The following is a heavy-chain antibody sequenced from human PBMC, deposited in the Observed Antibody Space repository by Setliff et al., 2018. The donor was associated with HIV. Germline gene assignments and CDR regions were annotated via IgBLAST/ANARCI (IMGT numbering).Heavy chain of an antibody. V-gene: IGHV3-48*04. J-gene: IGHJ3*02. D-gene: IGHD3-16*01. CDR1: GFTFNTYS. Sequence: GSLRLSCAASGFTFNTYSKSWVRQAPGKGLEWLSYISSSGTTMHYADSVRGRFTISRDNAKNSLYLQMNSLRAEDTAVYYCATSLPPGISYVYDAFDIWGQGTMVTVSS. CDR2: ISSSGTTM. CDR3: ATSLPPGISYVYDAFDI.